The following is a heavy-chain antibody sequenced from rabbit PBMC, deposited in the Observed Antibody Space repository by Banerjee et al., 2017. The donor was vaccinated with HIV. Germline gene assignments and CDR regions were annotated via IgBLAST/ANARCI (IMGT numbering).Heavy chain of an antibody. J-gene: IGHJ4*01. CDR1: GFSFSDSYY. Sequence: QEQLEESGGDLVKPEGSLTLTCTASGFSFSDSYYMCWVRQAPGKGLEWIACIRAGDSGSIYYASWAKGRFTISVTSSTTVTLQMTSLTAADTATYFCASHIASYGLVSWWGPGTLVTVS. CDR2: IRAGDSGSI. V-gene: IGHV1S45*01. D-gene: IGHD6-1*01. CDR3: ASHIASYGLVSW.